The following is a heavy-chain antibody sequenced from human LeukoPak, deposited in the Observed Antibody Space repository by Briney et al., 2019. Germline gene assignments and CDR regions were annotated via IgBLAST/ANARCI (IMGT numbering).Heavy chain of an antibody. CDR1: GFTFSSYG. Sequence: GGSLRLSCAASGFTFSSYGMHWVRQAPGKGLEWVAFIRYDGSNKYYADSVKGRFTISRDNSKNTLYLQMNSLRAEDTAVYYCARGHTAVTRHFDFWGQGTLVTVSS. J-gene: IGHJ4*02. CDR3: ARGHTAVTRHFDF. CDR2: IRYDGSNK. V-gene: IGHV3-30*02. D-gene: IGHD4-17*01.